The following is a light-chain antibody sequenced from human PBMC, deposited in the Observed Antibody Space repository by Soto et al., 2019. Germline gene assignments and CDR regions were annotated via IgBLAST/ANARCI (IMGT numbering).Light chain of an antibody. CDR1: SSDVGGYNY. CDR2: DVY. Sequence: QSALTQPRSVSGSPGQSVTISCTGTSSDVGGYNYVSWYQQYPGKAPKLMIYDVYKRPSGVPDRFSGSKSGKTASLSISGLQGDDEADYHCCSYAGSGVVFGGGTQLTVL. V-gene: IGLV2-11*01. J-gene: IGLJ2*01. CDR3: CSYAGSGVV.